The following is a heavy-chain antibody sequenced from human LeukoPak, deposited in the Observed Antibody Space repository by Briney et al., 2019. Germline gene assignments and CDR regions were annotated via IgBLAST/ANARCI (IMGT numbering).Heavy chain of an antibody. Sequence: GGSLRLSCAASGFTFSSYAMSWVRQAPGKGLEWVSAVSGSGGSTYYADSVKGRFTISRDNSKNTLYLQMNSLRAEDTAVYYCAKSYDSSGYYDYWGQGTLVTVSS. CDR1: GFTFSSYA. CDR2: VSGSGGST. J-gene: IGHJ4*02. D-gene: IGHD3-22*01. V-gene: IGHV3-23*01. CDR3: AKSYDSSGYYDY.